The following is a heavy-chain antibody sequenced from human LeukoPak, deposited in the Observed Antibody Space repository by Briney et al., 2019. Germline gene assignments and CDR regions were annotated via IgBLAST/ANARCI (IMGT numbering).Heavy chain of an antibody. V-gene: IGHV3-7*01. Sequence: GGSLRLSCATSGFTFSTYWMSWVRQVPGKGLEWVANIKQDGSELYYVDSVKGRFTISRDNAKNSLFLQMNNLRAEDTAIYYCARDKVEGPTLFDYWGQGTLVTVSS. CDR1: GFTFSTYW. CDR2: IKQDGSEL. J-gene: IGHJ4*02. D-gene: IGHD2-15*01. CDR3: ARDKVEGPTLFDY.